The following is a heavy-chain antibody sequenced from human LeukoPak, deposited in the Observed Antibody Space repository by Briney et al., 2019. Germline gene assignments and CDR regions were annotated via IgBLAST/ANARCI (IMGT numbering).Heavy chain of an antibody. CDR1: GGPNSSYY. J-gene: IGHJ3*02. Sequence: SDTLSLICTFSGGPNSSYYWSWIRHPAGKGLEWTGHIYTSGSTNYNPSLKTPVTMSVDTSKNQSSLKLSSVTAADTAVYYCARDRAFDIWGQGTMVTVSS. V-gene: IGHV4-4*07. CDR2: IYTSGST. CDR3: ARDRAFDI.